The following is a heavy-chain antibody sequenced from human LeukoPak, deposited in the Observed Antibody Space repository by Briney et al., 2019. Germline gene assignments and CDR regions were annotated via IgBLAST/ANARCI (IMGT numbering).Heavy chain of an antibody. Sequence: SQTLSLTCAISGDSVSSNSAAWNWIRQSPSRGLEWLGRTYYRYKWYNDYAVSVKSRITINPDTSKNQFSLHLNSVTPEDTAVYYCARDQGYASGAWSDAFNIWGQGTMVTVS. D-gene: IGHD6-19*01. V-gene: IGHV6-1*01. CDR3: ARDQGYASGAWSDAFNI. CDR2: TYYRYKWYN. CDR1: GDSVSSNSAA. J-gene: IGHJ3*02.